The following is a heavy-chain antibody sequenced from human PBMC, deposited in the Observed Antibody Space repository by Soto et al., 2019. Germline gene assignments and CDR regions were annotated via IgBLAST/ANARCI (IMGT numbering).Heavy chain of an antibody. Sequence: QVQLQESGPGLVKPSETLSLTCTVSGASINSYYWSWIRQPPGRGLEWIGYIFYSGITDYNPSLKSRVTLSLDASKNRISLRLSSVTAADTAVYYCARLRPGGHPTENWFDPWGQGTLVTVSS. CDR3: ARLRPGGHPTENWFDP. CDR1: GASINSYY. CDR2: IFYSGIT. J-gene: IGHJ5*02. V-gene: IGHV4-59*01. D-gene: IGHD2-15*01.